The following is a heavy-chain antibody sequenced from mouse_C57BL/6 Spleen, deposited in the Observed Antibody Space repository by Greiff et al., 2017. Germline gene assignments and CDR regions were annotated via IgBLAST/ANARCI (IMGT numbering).Heavy chain of an antibody. V-gene: IGHV1-84*01. J-gene: IGHJ4*01. CDR1: GYTFTDYY. CDR2: IYPGSGNT. Sequence: QVQLQQSGPELVKPGASVKISCKASGYTFTDYYINWVKQRPGQGLAWIGWIYPGSGNTKYNEKFKGKATLTVDTSSSTAYMQLSSLTSEDSAVYFCARGDYYSNYEAMDYWGQGTSVTVSS. CDR3: ARGDYYSNYEAMDY. D-gene: IGHD2-5*01.